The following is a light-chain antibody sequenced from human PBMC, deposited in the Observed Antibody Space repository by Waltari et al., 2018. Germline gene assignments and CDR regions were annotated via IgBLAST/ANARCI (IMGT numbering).Light chain of an antibody. CDR3: LQYNNNPWT. V-gene: IGKV1-17*01. J-gene: IGKJ1*01. CDR2: AAS. CDR1: QGISTY. Sequence: DIQMTQSPSSLSASAGDRVTITCRASQGISTYLNWYQQKPGKAPKRLIYAASSLESGVPSRLSGSGSGTDFTLTISSLQPEDFATYYCLQYNNNPWTFGQGTKVEIK.